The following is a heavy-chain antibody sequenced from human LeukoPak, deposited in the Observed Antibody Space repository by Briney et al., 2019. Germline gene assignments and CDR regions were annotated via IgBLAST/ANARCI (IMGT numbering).Heavy chain of an antibody. Sequence: SVKVSRKASGFTFTSSAVQWVRQARGQRLEWIGWIVVGSGNTNYAQKFQERVTITRDMSTSTAYMELSSLRSEDTAVYYCAADRPGSGKNYYYYGMDVWGRGTTVTVSS. CDR1: GFTFTSSA. J-gene: IGHJ6*02. D-gene: IGHD3-10*01. CDR2: IVVGSGNT. CDR3: AADRPGSGKNYYYYGMDV. V-gene: IGHV1-58*01.